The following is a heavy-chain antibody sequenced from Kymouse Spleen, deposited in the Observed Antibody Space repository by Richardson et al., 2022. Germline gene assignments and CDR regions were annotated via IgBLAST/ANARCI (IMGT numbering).Heavy chain of an antibody. CDR1: GGSFSGYY. V-gene: IGHV4-34*01. Sequence: QVQLQQWGAGLLKPSETLSLTCAVYGGSFSGYYWSWIRQPPGKGLEWIGEINHSGSTNYNPSLKSRVTISVDTSKNQFSLKLSSVTAADTAVYYCARGFGEFLDYWGQGTLVTVSS. J-gene: IGHJ4*02. CDR2: INHSGST. D-gene: IGHD3-10*01. CDR3: ARGFGEFLDY.